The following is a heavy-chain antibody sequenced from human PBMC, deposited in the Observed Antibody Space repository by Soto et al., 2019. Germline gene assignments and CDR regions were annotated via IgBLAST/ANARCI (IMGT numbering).Heavy chain of an antibody. D-gene: IGHD3-22*01. J-gene: IGHJ6*03. Sequence: SETLSLTCTVSGGSISSYYWSWIRQPPGKGLEWIGYIYYSGSTNYNPSLKSRVTISVDTSKNQFSLKLSSVTAADTAVYYCARGHYYPINIYYIDVWGKGTTVTVSS. V-gene: IGHV4-59*01. CDR1: GGSISSYY. CDR2: IYYSGST. CDR3: ARGHYYPINIYYIDV.